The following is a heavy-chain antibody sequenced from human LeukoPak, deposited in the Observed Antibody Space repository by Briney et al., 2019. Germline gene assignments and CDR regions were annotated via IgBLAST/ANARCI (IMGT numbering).Heavy chain of an antibody. CDR3: ARGSIESGSYYYYFDY. V-gene: IGHV1-2*04. J-gene: IGHJ4*02. CDR2: INPNSGGT. Sequence: ASVKVSCKASGYTFTGYYMHWVRQAPGQGLEWMGWINPNSGGTNYAQRFQGWVTMTRDTSISTAYMELSRLRSDDTAVYYCARGSIESGSYYYYFDYWGQGTLVTVSS. D-gene: IGHD1-26*01. CDR1: GYTFTGYY.